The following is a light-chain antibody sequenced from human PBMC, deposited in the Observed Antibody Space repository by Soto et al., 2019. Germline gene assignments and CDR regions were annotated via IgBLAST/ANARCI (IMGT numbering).Light chain of an antibody. CDR3: SSYAGNKNV. CDR2: EVS. Sequence: QSALTQPPSASGSPGQSVTISCTGTSSDVGGYNYVSWYQQHPGKAPKLMIYEVSKRPSGVPDRFSGSKSDNTASLTVSGLQAEDEADYYCSSYAGNKNVFGTGTKLTVL. V-gene: IGLV2-8*01. J-gene: IGLJ1*01. CDR1: SSDVGGYNY.